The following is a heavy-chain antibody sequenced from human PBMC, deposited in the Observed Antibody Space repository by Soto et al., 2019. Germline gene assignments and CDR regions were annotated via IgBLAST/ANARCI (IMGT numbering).Heavy chain of an antibody. Sequence: PGGSLRLSCAASGFTFSSYAMSWVRQAPGKGLEWVSAISGSGGSTYYADSVKGRFTISRDNSKNTLYLQMNSLRAEDTAVYYCAKVTDDDYGDQRVYYYYYGMDVWGQGTTVTVSS. CDR2: ISGSGGST. CDR3: AKVTDDDYGDQRVYYYYYGMDV. CDR1: GFTFSSYA. J-gene: IGHJ6*02. V-gene: IGHV3-23*01. D-gene: IGHD4-17*01.